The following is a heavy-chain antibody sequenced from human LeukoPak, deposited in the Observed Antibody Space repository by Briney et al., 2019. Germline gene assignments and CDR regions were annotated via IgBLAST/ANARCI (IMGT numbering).Heavy chain of an antibody. D-gene: IGHD1-26*01. J-gene: IGHJ3*02. Sequence: HPGGSLRLSCVASGFSFSSYDMHWVRQAPGKGLEWVANIKKDGSEKYYVDSVKGRFTVSRDNAKNSLYLQMNSLRVEDTAVYYCTTGGGATGSGYAFDTWGQGTMVTVSS. CDR3: TTGGGATGSGYAFDT. CDR1: GFSFSSYD. V-gene: IGHV3-7*01. CDR2: IKKDGSEK.